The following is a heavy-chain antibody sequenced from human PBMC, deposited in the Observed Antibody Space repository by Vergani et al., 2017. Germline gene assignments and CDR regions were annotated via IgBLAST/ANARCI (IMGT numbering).Heavy chain of an antibody. Sequence: EVQLVDSGGGLVQPGGSLRLSCAAPGFTSSSYWMNWVRQAPGKGLEWVANINQDGSQKQYVDSVKGRFTISRDNAKNSLYLQMNSLRAEDTAVYHCARTGYSSNSKDYWGQGTLVTVSS. CDR2: INQDGSQK. CDR3: ARTGYSSNSKDY. D-gene: IGHD2/OR15-2a*01. V-gene: IGHV3-7*01. J-gene: IGHJ4*02. CDR1: GFTSSSYW.